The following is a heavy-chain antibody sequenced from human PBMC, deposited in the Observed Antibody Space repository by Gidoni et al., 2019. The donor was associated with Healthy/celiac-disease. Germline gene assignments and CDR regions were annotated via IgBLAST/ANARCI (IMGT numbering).Heavy chain of an antibody. CDR2: IYYSGSS. CDR1: ADSISSYY. V-gene: IGHV4-59*01. CDR3: AAGERWPLFDY. J-gene: IGHJ4*02. Sequence: QLQLQASGPGLVKPSETLSLPCTVSADSISSYYWSWLRPPPGEGLEWLGYIYYSGSSNYNPSLKRRVTISVDTSKNQFPRKLSLVTGADTAVYYCAAGERWPLFDYWGQGTLVTVSS. D-gene: IGHD3-10*01.